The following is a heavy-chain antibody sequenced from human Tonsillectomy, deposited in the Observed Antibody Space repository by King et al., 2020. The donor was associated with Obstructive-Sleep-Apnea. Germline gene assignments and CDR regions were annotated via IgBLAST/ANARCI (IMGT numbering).Heavy chain of an antibody. V-gene: IGHV3-66*01. J-gene: IGHJ3*02. CDR2: IYSCGST. Sequence: QLVQSGGGMVQPGGSLRLSCAASGFTVSSNYMSCVRQAPGKGLEWVSIIYSCGSTYDADSVKGRFTISRDNSKNTLYLQMNSLRAEDTAVYYCARDIVATTFFTDAFDIWGQGTMVTVSS. CDR1: GFTVSSNY. CDR3: ARDIVATTFFTDAFDI. D-gene: IGHD5-12*01.